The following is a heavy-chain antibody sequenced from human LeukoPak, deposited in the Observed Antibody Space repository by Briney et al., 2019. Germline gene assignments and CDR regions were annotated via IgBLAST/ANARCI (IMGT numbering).Heavy chain of an antibody. D-gene: IGHD5-12*01. CDR2: ISGSGGST. Sequence: GGSLRLSCAASGFXFYTYAMSWVRQAPGRGLEWGSAISGSGGSTWYADSVKGRFTISRDNSKNTMYLQMNSLRAEDTAVYYCAKDSSGYDRVMYQFDYWGQGTLVTVSS. CDR1: GFXFYTYA. CDR3: AKDSSGYDRVMYQFDY. J-gene: IGHJ4*02. V-gene: IGHV3-23*01.